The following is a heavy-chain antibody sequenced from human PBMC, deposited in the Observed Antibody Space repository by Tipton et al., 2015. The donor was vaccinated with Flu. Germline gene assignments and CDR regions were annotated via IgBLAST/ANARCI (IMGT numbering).Heavy chain of an antibody. CDR2: IYSGGST. CDR3: ARARRDYDSSGYPPYYFDY. CDR1: GFTVSSNY. Sequence: LSLTCAASGFTVSSNYMSWVRQAPGKGLEWVSVIYSGGSTYYADSVKGRFTISRDNSKNTLYLQMNSLRAEDTAVYYCARARRDYDSSGYPPYYFDYWGQGTLVTVSS. J-gene: IGHJ4*02. D-gene: IGHD3-22*01. V-gene: IGHV3-66*02.